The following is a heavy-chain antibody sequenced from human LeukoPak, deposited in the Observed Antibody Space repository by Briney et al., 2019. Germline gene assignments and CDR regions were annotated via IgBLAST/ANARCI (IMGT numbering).Heavy chain of an antibody. CDR2: IHTSGTT. CDR1: GGSISSGTYY. CDR3: ARGGYGDYNRGRNAFGI. D-gene: IGHD4-17*01. J-gene: IGHJ3*02. V-gene: IGHV4-61*02. Sequence: SETLSLTCTVSGGSISSGTYYWSWIRQPAGKGLEWIGRIHTSGTTNYNPSLKSRVTISVDTSRNRFSLRLSSVTAADTAVYYCARGGYGDYNRGRNAFGIWGQGTVVTVSS.